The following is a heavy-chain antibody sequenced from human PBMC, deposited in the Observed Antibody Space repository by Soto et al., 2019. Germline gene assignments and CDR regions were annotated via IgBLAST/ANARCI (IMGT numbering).Heavy chain of an antibody. Sequence: EVPLVESGGGLVQPGRSLRLSCAASGFTFDDYAMHWVRQAPGKGLEWVSGISWNSGSIGYADSVKGRFTISRDNAKNSLYLQMNSLRAEDTALYYCAKDREDSSGWTLFDYWGQGTLVTVSS. D-gene: IGHD6-19*01. CDR1: GFTFDDYA. CDR3: AKDREDSSGWTLFDY. J-gene: IGHJ4*02. CDR2: ISWNSGSI. V-gene: IGHV3-9*01.